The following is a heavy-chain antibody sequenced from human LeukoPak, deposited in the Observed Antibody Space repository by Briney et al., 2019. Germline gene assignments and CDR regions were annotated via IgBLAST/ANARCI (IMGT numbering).Heavy chain of an antibody. V-gene: IGHV4-39*07. Sequence: SETLSLTCTVSGGSISSSSYYWGWIRQPPGKGLEWIGSIYYSGSSYYNPSLKSRVTISVDTSKNQFSLKLSSVTAADTAVYFCARAPRGYDSSGYYPEYFHHWGQGTLVTVSS. CDR3: ARAPRGYDSSGYYPEYFHH. J-gene: IGHJ1*01. D-gene: IGHD3-22*01. CDR1: GGSISSSSYY. CDR2: IYYSGSS.